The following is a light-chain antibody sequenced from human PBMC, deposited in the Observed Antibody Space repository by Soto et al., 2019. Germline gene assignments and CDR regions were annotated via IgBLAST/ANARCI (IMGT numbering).Light chain of an antibody. J-gene: IGKJ4*01. V-gene: IGKV1-8*01. CDR1: QGISSY. CDR2: AAS. CDR3: QQYSSYPLT. Sequence: AIRMTQSPSSFSASTGDRVTITCRASQGISSYLAWYQQKPGKAPKLLIYAASTLQSGVPSRFSGSGSGTDFTLTISCLQSEDFATYYCQQYSSYPLTFGGGTKAEIK.